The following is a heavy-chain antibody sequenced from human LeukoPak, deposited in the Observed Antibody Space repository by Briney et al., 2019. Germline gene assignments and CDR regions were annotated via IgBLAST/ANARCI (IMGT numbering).Heavy chain of an antibody. CDR2: ISGNGDNT. CDR1: GFTFGIHA. CDR3: AKDYRGSGYFFDI. D-gene: IGHD3-3*01. V-gene: IGHV3-23*01. Sequence: PGGSLRLSCAASGFTFGIHAMGWVRQPPGKGLEWVSVISGNGDNTYYADSVKGRFTISRDNSKNTLSLLLNSLRAEDTDIYYCAKDYRGSGYFFDIWGQGTMVTVSS. J-gene: IGHJ3*02.